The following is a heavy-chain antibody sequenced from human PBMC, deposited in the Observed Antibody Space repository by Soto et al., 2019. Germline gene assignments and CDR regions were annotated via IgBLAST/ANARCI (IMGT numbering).Heavy chain of an antibody. CDR1: GGSISSSNW. J-gene: IGHJ5*02. V-gene: IGHV4-4*02. CDR3: ARDMSNYDFWSGYIGPGVWFDP. Sequence: PSETLSLTCAVSGGSISSSNWWSWVRQPPGKGLEWIGEIYHSGSTNYNPSLKSRVTISVDKSKNQFSLKLSSVTAADTAVYYCARDMSNYDFWSGYIGPGVWFDPWGQGTLVTVSS. CDR2: IYHSGST. D-gene: IGHD3-3*01.